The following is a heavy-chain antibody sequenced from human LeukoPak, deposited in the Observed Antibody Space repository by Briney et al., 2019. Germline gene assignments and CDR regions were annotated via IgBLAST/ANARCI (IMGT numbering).Heavy chain of an antibody. CDR2: ISTDGYTT. V-gene: IGHV3-74*01. J-gene: IGHJ4*02. D-gene: IGHD3-3*01. Sequence: GGSLRLSCAASGLAFSAYKMHWVRQAPRKGLVWVSRISTDGYTTDYADFVQGRFTASRDNTKNTWSLEMNSLRAEDTAVYYCVKDFGRIRSTPDSWGQGTLVTVSS. CDR1: GLAFSAYK. CDR3: VKDFGRIRSTPDS.